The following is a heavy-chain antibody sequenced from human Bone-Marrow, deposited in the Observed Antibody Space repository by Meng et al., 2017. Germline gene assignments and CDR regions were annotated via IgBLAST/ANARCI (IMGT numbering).Heavy chain of an antibody. CDR1: GGSFSGYY. J-gene: IGHJ5*02. Sequence: QVQLQQGGAGLVKPSETLSLTCAVYGGSFSGYYWSWIRQPPGKGLEWIGEINHSGSTNYNPSLKSRVTISVDTSKNQFSLKLSSVTAADTAVYYCARGSGSPEYCSSTSCYSGGWFDPWGQGTLVTVSS. D-gene: IGHD2-2*02. CDR3: ARGSGSPEYCSSTSCYSGGWFDP. V-gene: IGHV4-34*01. CDR2: INHSGST.